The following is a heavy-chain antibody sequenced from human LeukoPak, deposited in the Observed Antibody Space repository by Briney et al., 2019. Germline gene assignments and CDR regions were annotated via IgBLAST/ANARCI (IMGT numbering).Heavy chain of an antibody. CDR2: IYYSGGT. Sequence: SETLSLTCTVSGGSISSSSYYWGWIRQPPGKGLEWIGSIYYSGGTYYNPSLKSRVTISVDTSKNQFSLKLSSVTAADTAVYYCARKVSDFWSGYEDYWGQGTLVTVSS. CDR3: ARKVSDFWSGYEDY. V-gene: IGHV4-39*01. J-gene: IGHJ4*02. D-gene: IGHD3-3*01. CDR1: GGSISSSSYY.